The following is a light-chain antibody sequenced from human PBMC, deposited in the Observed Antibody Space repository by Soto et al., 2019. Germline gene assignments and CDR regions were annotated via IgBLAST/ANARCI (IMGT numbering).Light chain of an antibody. V-gene: IGKV3-11*01. CDR1: QSVSSY. Sequence: EIVLTQSPATLSLSPGERATLSCRASQSVSSYLAWYQQKPGQAPRLLIYDASNRATGIPARFSGSGSGTDFTLSISSLEPEHFAVSYCQQRSNWGLTFGGGTKVEIK. J-gene: IGKJ4*01. CDR3: QQRSNWGLT. CDR2: DAS.